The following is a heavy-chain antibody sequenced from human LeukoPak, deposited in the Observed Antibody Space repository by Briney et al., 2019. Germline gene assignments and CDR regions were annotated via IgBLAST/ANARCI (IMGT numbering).Heavy chain of an antibody. CDR2: IIPILGIA. V-gene: IGHV1-69*04. CDR3: ARDGEYYDFWSGYYRQFNWFDP. D-gene: IGHD3-3*01. J-gene: IGHJ5*02. Sequence: ASVKVSCKASGGTFSSYAISWVRQAPGQGLEWMGRIIPILGIANYAQKFQGRVTITADKSTSTAYMELSSLRSEDTAVYYCARDGEYYDFWSGYYRQFNWFDPWGQGTLVTVSS. CDR1: GGTFSSYA.